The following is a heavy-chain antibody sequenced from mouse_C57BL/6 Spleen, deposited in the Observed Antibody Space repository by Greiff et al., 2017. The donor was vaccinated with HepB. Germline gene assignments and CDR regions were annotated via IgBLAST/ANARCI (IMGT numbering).Heavy chain of an antibody. Sequence: VQLQQSGAELVKPGASVKLSCKASGYTFTSYWMQWVKQRPGHGLEWIGEIDPSDSYTNYNQKFKGKATLTVDTSSSTAYMQLSSLTSEDSAVYYCARRPTGTGDYWGQGTTLTVSS. CDR3: ARRPTGTGDY. CDR1: GYTFTSYW. CDR2: IDPSDSYT. J-gene: IGHJ2*01. D-gene: IGHD4-1*02. V-gene: IGHV1-50*01.